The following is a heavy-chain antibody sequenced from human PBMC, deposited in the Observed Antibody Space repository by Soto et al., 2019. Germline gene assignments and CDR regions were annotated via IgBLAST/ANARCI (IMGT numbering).Heavy chain of an antibody. CDR2: ISASGMTT. CDR3: VKDFPFSSYALWNGHDA. Sequence: DVRLLESGGGLVRRGGSLRLSCAASGFTFGAYGMTWVRQAPGKGLEWVSGISASGMTTFYSDSVNGLFTISRDDSKMTLYRQINSLRSYDKALYYCVKDFPFSSYALWNGHDAWCQGILVTVS. D-gene: IGHD3-3*01. CDR1: GFTFGAYG. J-gene: IGHJ5*02. V-gene: IGHV3-23*01.